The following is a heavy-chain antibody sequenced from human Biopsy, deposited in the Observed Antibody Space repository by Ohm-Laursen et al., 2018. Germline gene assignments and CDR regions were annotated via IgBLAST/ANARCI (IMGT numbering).Heavy chain of an antibody. Sequence: DSVKVSCKASGCSFTSYYMHWVRQAPGQGLEWMGMINPSGSTTSYPQIFQGRVTMTRDTSKSTVYMELSSLRSADTAVYFCARNTGWYGDLYYFDYWGQGTLVTVSS. D-gene: IGHD6-19*01. J-gene: IGHJ4*02. CDR2: INPSGSTT. V-gene: IGHV1-46*01. CDR1: GCSFTSYY. CDR3: ARNTGWYGDLYYFDY.